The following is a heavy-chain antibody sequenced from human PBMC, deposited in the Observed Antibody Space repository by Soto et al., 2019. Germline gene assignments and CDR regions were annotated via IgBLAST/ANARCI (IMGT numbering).Heavy chain of an antibody. CDR2: ISGSDSST. J-gene: IGHJ6*02. CDR1: GFSFSSYA. V-gene: IGHV3-23*01. CDR3: ARVLCGSSSCHYYFYGMDV. Sequence: EVQLLESGGGLVQPGGSLRLSCAASGFSFSSYAMNWVRQAPGKGLECVSVISGSDSSTYYADSVEGRFTISRDNSKNTLYVQMNSLRAEDTAVYYCARVLCGSSSCHYYFYGMDVWGQGTTVTVSS. D-gene: IGHD6-6*01.